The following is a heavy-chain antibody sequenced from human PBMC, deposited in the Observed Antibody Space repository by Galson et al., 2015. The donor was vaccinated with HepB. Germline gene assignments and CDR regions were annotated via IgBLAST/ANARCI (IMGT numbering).Heavy chain of an antibody. CDR2: ISSRSTYT. D-gene: IGHD6-19*01. V-gene: IGHV3-11*06. Sequence: SLRLSCATSGFTFSDYYMSWIRQAPGKGLEWVSYISSRSTYTDYADSVKGRFSISRDNAKNSLYLQMNSLSAEDTAVYYCARDSSGSDFWGQGTLVTVSS. CDR3: ARDSSGSDF. J-gene: IGHJ4*02. CDR1: GFTFSDYY.